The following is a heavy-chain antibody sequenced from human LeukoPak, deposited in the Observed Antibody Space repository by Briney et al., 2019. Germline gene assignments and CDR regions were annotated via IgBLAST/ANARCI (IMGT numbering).Heavy chain of an antibody. V-gene: IGHV3-43D*03. CDR2: ISWDGGGT. CDR3: AKDMAAYYYASGNIDY. J-gene: IGHJ4*02. CDR1: GFTFDDYA. Sequence: GGSLRLTCAASGFTFDDYAMHWVRQAPGKGLEWVSLISWDGGGTYYADTVKGRFTISRNNSKNSLYLQMNSLRAEDTALYYCAKDMAAYYYASGNIDYWGQGTLVTVSS. D-gene: IGHD3-10*01.